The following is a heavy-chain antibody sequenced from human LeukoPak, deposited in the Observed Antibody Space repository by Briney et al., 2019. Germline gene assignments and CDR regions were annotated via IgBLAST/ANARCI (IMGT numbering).Heavy chain of an antibody. CDR2: IYSTGST. CDR1: GGSVTSAGYC. J-gene: IGHJ4*02. CDR3: ARGELLRLYVFDY. V-gene: IGHV4-31*03. D-gene: IGHD2-15*01. Sequence: PSETLSLTCTVSGGSVTSAGYCWYWIRQHPGRGLDWIGYIYSTGSTNYNPSLKSRVNISADTSKNQFSVKLTSVTAADTAMYYCARGELLRLYVFDYWGRGTLVTVSS.